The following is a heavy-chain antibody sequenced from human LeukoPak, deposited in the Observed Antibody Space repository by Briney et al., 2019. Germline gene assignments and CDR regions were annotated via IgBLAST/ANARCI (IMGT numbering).Heavy chain of an antibody. D-gene: IGHD3-3*01. CDR1: GFTFSNYT. CDR3: VKDQVRFLEWFNFDY. Sequence: PGGSLRLSCAASGFTFSNYTMHWVRQAPGEGLEWVSGISDSGSTTYYADSVKGRFVISRDNSKNTLYLQMNSLRVEETAVYYCVKDQVRFLEWFNFDYWGQGALVTVSS. V-gene: IGHV3-23*01. J-gene: IGHJ4*02. CDR2: ISDSGSTT.